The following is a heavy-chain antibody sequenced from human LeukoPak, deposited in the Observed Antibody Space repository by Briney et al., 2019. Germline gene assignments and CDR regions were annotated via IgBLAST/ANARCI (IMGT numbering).Heavy chain of an antibody. Sequence: SETLSLTCTVSGGSISSYYWSWIRQPPGKGLEWSGYIYYSGSTNYNPSLKSRVTISVDTSKNQFSLKLSSVTAADTAVYYCARTPADYYDSSGYEFDYWGQGTLVTVSS. CDR1: GGSISSYY. D-gene: IGHD3-22*01. V-gene: IGHV4-59*01. CDR3: ARTPADYYDSSGYEFDY. J-gene: IGHJ4*02. CDR2: IYYSGST.